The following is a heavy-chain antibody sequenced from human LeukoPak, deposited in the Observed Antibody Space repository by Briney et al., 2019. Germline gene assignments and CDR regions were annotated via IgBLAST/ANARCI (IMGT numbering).Heavy chain of an antibody. CDR3: AKGRYYDSSGLFDY. D-gene: IGHD3-22*01. V-gene: IGHV3-23*01. Sequence: GGSLRLSCVPSRLSFSSYVMRCVRHAPLKGLDWLTAFSGSGGSTYSADSVKGRFTISRDNAMSTLYLQMNSLRAEDTAVYYCAKGRYYDSSGLFDYWGQGTLVTVSS. CDR1: RLSFSSYV. CDR2: FSGSGGST. J-gene: IGHJ4*02.